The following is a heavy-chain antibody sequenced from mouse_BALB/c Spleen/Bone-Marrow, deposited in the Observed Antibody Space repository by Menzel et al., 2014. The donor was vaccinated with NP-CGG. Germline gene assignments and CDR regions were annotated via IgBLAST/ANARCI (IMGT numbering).Heavy chain of an antibody. Sequence: QVQLQQSGAELVRPGTSVKVSCKASGHAFTNYLLEWVKQRPGQGLEWLGVVNPGSGGTKYNEKFKGKATLTVDKSSSTAYMQLSSLTSDDSAVYFCARRNRDYYAMDYWGQGTSVTVSS. CDR3: ARRNRDYYAMDY. CDR1: GHAFTNYL. CDR2: VNPGSGGT. V-gene: IGHV1-54*01. J-gene: IGHJ4*01.